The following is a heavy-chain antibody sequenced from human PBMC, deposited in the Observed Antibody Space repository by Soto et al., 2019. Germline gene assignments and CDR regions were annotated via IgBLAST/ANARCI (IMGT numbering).Heavy chain of an antibody. V-gene: IGHV3-23*01. J-gene: IGHJ4*02. CDR1: GFTFSSYA. CDR2: ISGSGGST. CDR3: AKDKEIAVAGTLYDY. Sequence: PGGSLRLSCAASGFTFSSYAMSWVRQAPGKGLEWVSAISGSGGSTYYADSVKGRFTISRDNSKNTLYLQMNSLRAEDTAVYYCAKDKEIAVAGTLYDYWGQGTLVTVSS. D-gene: IGHD6-19*01.